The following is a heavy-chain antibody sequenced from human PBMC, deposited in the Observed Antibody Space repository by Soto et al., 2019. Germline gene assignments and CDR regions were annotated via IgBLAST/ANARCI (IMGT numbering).Heavy chain of an antibody. J-gene: IGHJ4*02. CDR3: ARHYNTGAFFDY. CDR1: GGSISSGDYY. CDR2: VFYSGSP. V-gene: IGHV4-39*01. D-gene: IGHD1-20*01. Sequence: QVQLQESGPGLVKPSQTLSLTCTVSGGSISSGDYYWSWLRQSPGKGLEWIGSVFYSGSPYYSPSFKSRITISVDTSKNQFSLRVRSVTATDTAVYFCARHYNTGAFFDYWGQGNLVTVSS.